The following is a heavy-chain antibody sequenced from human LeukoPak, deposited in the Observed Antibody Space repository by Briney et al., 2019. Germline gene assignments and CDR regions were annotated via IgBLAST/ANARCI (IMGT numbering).Heavy chain of an antibody. CDR2: ISYDGSNK. CDR3: ARGGGRNTTMVWAFDY. D-gene: IGHD5-18*01. Sequence: GGSLRLSCAASGFTFSDYYMSWIRQAPGKGLEWVAVISYDGSNKYYADSVKGRFTISRDNSKNTLYLQMNSLRAEDMAVYYCARGGGRNTTMVWAFDYWGQGTLVTVSS. CDR1: GFTFSDYY. V-gene: IGHV3-30*03. J-gene: IGHJ4*02.